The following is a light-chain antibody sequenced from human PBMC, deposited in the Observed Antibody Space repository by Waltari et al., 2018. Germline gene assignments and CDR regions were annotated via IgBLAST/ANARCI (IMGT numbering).Light chain of an antibody. CDR1: KLGAKF. J-gene: IGLJ2*01. Sequence: SYDLTQSPSVSVSSGQTASITCSGDKLGAKFVCWYQQKPGQSPVLVIYQDNKRPSGIPERFSGSNSGNTATLTISETQAMDEADYYCQAWDSGSVIFGGGTKVTVL. CDR2: QDN. CDR3: QAWDSGSVI. V-gene: IGLV3-1*01.